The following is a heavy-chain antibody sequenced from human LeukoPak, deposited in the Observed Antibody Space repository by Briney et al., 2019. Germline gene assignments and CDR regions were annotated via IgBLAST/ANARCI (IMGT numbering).Heavy chain of an antibody. V-gene: IGHV1-2*02. CDR3: ARVSGRSGPFEY. CDR1: GYAFTGYY. J-gene: IGHJ4*02. D-gene: IGHD3-3*01. CDR2: MDPDGGGGT. Sequence: ASVKVSCKASGYAFTGYYMHWVRQAPGQGLEWTGWMDPDGGGGTNYAQMFQGRVTMTRDTSINTAYMELSSLRSDDTAIYYCARVSGRSGPFEYWGQGTLVTVSS.